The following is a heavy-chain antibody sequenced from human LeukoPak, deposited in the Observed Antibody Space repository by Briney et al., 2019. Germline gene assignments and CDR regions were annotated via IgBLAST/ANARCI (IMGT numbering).Heavy chain of an antibody. J-gene: IGHJ4*02. V-gene: IGHV3-23*01. D-gene: IGHD3-22*01. CDR3: AIMHRYYDGSGYWVQ. CDR1: GFTFSSYA. Sequence: GGSLRLSCAASGFTFSSYAMSWVRQAPGKGLEWVSGISTSGGTTSYADSVKGRFTISRDNPRNTLYMQMNSLRAEDTAVYYCAIMHRYYDGSGYWVQWGQGTLVTVS. CDR2: ISTSGGTT.